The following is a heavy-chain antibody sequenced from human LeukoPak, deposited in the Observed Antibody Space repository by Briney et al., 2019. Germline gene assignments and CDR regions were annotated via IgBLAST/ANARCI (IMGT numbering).Heavy chain of an antibody. J-gene: IGHJ6*03. Sequence: PGGSLRLSCAASGFTFSSYAMHWVRQAPGKGLEWVAVISYDGSNKYYADSVKGRFTISRDNSKNTLYLQMNSLRAEDTAVYYCARDGDQLPEGRSYYYYMDVWGKGTTVTVSS. CDR3: ARDGDQLPEGRSYYYYMDV. D-gene: IGHD2-2*01. CDR1: GFTFSSYA. V-gene: IGHV3-30-3*01. CDR2: ISYDGSNK.